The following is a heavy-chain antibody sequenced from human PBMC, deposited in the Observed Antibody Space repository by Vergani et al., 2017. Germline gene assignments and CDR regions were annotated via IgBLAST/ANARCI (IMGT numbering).Heavy chain of an antibody. CDR2: IYHSGST. D-gene: IGHD3-16*01. J-gene: IGHJ2*01. CDR3: ARREGEFWYFDL. V-gene: IGHV4-31*03. Sequence: QVQLQESGPGLVKPSQTLSLTCTVSGGSISSGGYYWSWIRQHPGKGLEWIGYIYHSGSTYYNPSLKSRVTISVDRSKNQFSLKLSSVTAADTAVYYCARREGEFWYFDLWGRGTLVTVSS. CDR1: GGSISSGGYY.